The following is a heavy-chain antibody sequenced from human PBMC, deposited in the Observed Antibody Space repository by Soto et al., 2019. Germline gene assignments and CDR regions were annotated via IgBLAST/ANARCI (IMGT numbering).Heavy chain of an antibody. CDR1: GGSISRGNYY. V-gene: IGHV4-31*02. Sequence: SETLSLTCSVSGGSISRGNYYWSWIRQHPGKGLEWIGHIYHSGSTYYNPSLKSRVTISVDTSKNQFSLKLSSVTAADTAVYYCARAGYNWNYLWFDTWGQGTLVTVSS. CDR2: IYHSGST. CDR3: ARAGYNWNYLWFDT. D-gene: IGHD1-7*01. J-gene: IGHJ5*02.